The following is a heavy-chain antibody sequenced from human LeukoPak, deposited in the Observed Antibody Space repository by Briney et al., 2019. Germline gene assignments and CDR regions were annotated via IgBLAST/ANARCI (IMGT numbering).Heavy chain of an antibody. CDR2: ISGSGGST. Sequence: GGSLRLSCTASGFTFSSYAMSWVRQAPGKGLEWVSAISGSGGSTYSADSVKGRFTISRDNSKNTLYLQMNSLGAEDSAVCYCAKDGESGSYPDYWGQGTLVTVSS. J-gene: IGHJ4*02. V-gene: IGHV3-23*01. D-gene: IGHD1-26*01. CDR3: AKDGESGSYPDY. CDR1: GFTFSSYA.